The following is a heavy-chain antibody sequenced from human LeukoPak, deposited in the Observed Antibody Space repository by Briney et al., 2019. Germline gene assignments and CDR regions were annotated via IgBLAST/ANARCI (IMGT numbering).Heavy chain of an antibody. V-gene: IGHV1-2*02. Sequence: ASVKVSCKASGYTFTNYYLHWVRQAPGQGLEWMAWIIPYSGGTNYAQNFQGRVTVTRDTSISTAYMELNSLRSDDTAVYFCARGPPYCSGGGCYRFDYWGQGTLVTVSS. CDR3: ARGPPYCSGGGCYRFDY. CDR2: IIPYSGGT. CDR1: GYTFTNYY. D-gene: IGHD2-15*01. J-gene: IGHJ4*02.